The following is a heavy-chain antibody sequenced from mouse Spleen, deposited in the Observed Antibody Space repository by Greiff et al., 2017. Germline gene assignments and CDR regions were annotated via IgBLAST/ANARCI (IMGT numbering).Heavy chain of an antibody. J-gene: IGHJ4*01. CDR2: INPGSGGT. CDR1: GYAFTNYL. CDR3: AREVYYDYGDYAMDY. Sequence: QVQLQQSGAELVRPGTSVKVSCKASGYAFTNYLIEWVKQRPGQGLEWIGVINPGSGGTNYNEKFKGKATLTADKSSSTAYMQLSSLTSEDSAVYFCAREVYYDYGDYAMDYWGQGTSVTVSS. D-gene: IGHD2-4*01. V-gene: IGHV1-54*01.